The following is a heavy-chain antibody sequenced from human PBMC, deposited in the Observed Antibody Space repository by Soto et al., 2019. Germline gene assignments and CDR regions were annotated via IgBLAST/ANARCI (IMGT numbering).Heavy chain of an antibody. D-gene: IGHD4-17*01. V-gene: IGHV3-33*01. CDR2: IWYDGTQK. CDR1: GFTFNTYS. CDR3: ARAGGTTVTGLLHFDS. Sequence: QVQLEESGGGVVQPGRSLRLSCAASGFTFNTYSMHWVRQPPGKGLEWLAAIWYDGTQKYYADSVKGRFIISRDNSKKTLYLEMNSLRAEDTAVYYCARAGGTTVTGLLHFDSWGQGTLVTVSS. J-gene: IGHJ4*02.